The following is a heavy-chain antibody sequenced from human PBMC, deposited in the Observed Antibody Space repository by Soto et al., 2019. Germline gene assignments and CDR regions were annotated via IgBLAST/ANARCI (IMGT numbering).Heavy chain of an antibody. CDR1: GFTFDSFA. J-gene: IGHJ5*02. CDR3: AKDNGAARRPNTWFDP. D-gene: IGHD6-6*01. CDR2: ISATGSST. V-gene: IGHV3-23*01. Sequence: EVQLLESGGGLVQPGGSPRLSCAASGFTFDSFAMSWVRQAPGKGLEWVSSISATGSSTHYADSVEGRFTISRDNSKNTLYLQMNSLRAEDTAIYYCAKDNGAARRPNTWFDPWGQGTLVTVSS.